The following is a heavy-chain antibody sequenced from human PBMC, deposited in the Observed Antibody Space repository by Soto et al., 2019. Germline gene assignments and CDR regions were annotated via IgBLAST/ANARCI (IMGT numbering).Heavy chain of an antibody. D-gene: IGHD2-2*01. V-gene: IGHV3-30*18. J-gene: IGHJ4*02. CDR3: ANQGYCSSTSCYYFDY. CDR2: ISYDGSNK. Sequence: QVQLVESGGGVVQPGRSLRLSCAASGFTFSSHGMHWVRQAPGKGLEWVAVISYDGSNKYYADSVKGRFTISRDNSKNTLYLQMNSLRAEDTAVYYCANQGYCSSTSCYYFDYWGQGTLVTVSS. CDR1: GFTFSSHG.